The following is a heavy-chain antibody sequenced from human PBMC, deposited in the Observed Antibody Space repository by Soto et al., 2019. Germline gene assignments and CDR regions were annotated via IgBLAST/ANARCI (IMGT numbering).Heavy chain of an antibody. Sequence: QVQLQESGPGLVQPSGTLSLTCAVSGDSITGDNWWSWVRQPPGKGLEWIGEIHHSGATNYNPSLKSRVTITVAASKHQFSLKLNSVPAADTAMFYCATQGFYRMGVWGRGTTVTVSS. CDR1: GDSITGDNW. V-gene: IGHV4-4*02. CDR2: IHHSGAT. CDR3: ATQGFYRMGV. J-gene: IGHJ6*02.